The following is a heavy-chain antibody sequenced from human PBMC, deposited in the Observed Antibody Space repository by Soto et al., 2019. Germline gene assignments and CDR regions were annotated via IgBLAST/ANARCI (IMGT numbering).Heavy chain of an antibody. D-gene: IGHD4-17*01. CDR1: GFTFSSYA. J-gene: IGHJ4*02. CDR2: ISGSGGST. CDR3: AKDRHYGDHGLFDY. V-gene: IGHV3-23*01. Sequence: EVQLLESGGGLVQPGGSLRLSCAASGFTFSSYAMSWVRQAPGKGLEWVSAISGSGGSTYYADSVKGRLTISRDNSKNTVYLQMNSLRAEDTAVYYCAKDRHYGDHGLFDYWGQGPLVTVSS.